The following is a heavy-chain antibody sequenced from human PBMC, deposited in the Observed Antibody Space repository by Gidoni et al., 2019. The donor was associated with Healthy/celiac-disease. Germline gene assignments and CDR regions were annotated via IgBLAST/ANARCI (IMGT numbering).Heavy chain of an antibody. Sequence: EMQLVESGGGLEQPGGSLSLSFAASGFTFSSYEMNWVRQAPGKGLEWVSYISSSGSTIYYADSVKGRFTISRDNAKNSLYLQMNSLRAEDTAVYYCARNRERWLQPFDYWGQGTLVTVSS. CDR1: GFTFSSYE. CDR2: ISSSGSTI. V-gene: IGHV3-48*03. D-gene: IGHD5-12*01. J-gene: IGHJ4*02. CDR3: ARNRERWLQPFDY.